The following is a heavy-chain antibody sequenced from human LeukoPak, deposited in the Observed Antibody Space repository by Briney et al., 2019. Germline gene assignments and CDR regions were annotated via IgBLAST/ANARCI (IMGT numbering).Heavy chain of an antibody. J-gene: IGHJ4*02. Sequence: PGGSLRLSCAASGFTFSSYSMNWVRQAPGKGLEWVSSISSSSSYIYYADSVKGRFTISRDNAKNSLYLQMNSLRAEDTAIYYCAREAYDSSGYYFDYWGQGTLVTVSA. CDR2: ISSSSSYI. D-gene: IGHD3-22*01. V-gene: IGHV3-21*01. CDR1: GFTFSSYS. CDR3: AREAYDSSGYYFDY.